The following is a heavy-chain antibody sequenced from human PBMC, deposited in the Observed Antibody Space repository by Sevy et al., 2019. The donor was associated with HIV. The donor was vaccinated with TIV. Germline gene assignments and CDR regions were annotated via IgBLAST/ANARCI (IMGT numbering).Heavy chain of an antibody. D-gene: IGHD3-10*01. V-gene: IGHV3-21*01. CDR1: GFTFSSYS. CDR3: ARAKEGYYGSGSYWYYGMDV. CDR2: ISSSSSYI. J-gene: IGHJ6*02. Sequence: GGSLRLSCAASGFTFSSYSMNWVRQAPGKGLEWVSSISSSSSYIYYADSVKGRFTISRDNAKNSLYLQMNSLRAEDTAGYYGARAKEGYYGSGSYWYYGMDVWGQGTTVTVSS.